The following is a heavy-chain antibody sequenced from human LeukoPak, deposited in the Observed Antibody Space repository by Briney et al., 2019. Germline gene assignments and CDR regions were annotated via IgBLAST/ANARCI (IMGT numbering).Heavy chain of an antibody. V-gene: IGHV4-59*06. CDR2: IYYSGST. J-gene: IGHJ4*02. D-gene: IGHD5-24*01. Sequence: GSLRLSCAASGFTFSSYSMNWVRQAPGKGLEWIGYIYYSGSTYYNPSLKSRVTISVDTSKNQFSLKLSSVTAADTAVYYCARADCYNRPETYYFDYWGQGTLVTVSS. CDR1: GFTFSSYS. CDR3: ARADCYNRPETYYFDY.